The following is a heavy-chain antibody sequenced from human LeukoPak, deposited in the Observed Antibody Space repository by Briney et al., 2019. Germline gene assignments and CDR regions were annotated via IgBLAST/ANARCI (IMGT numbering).Heavy chain of an antibody. CDR1: GYTFTGYY. V-gene: IGHV1-2*02. D-gene: IGHD6-19*01. J-gene: IGHJ4*02. CDR2: INPNSGGT. CDR3: ARHLPYSSGWDPEDY. Sequence: ASVKVSCKASGYTFTGYYMHWVRQAPGQGLEWTGWINPNSGGTNYAQKFQGRVTMTRDTSISTAYMELSRLRSDDTAVYYCARHLPYSSGWDPEDYWGQGTLVTVSS.